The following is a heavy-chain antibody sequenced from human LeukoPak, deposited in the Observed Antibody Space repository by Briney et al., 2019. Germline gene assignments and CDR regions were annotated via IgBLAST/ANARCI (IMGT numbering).Heavy chain of an antibody. CDR1: GFTFSSYS. D-gene: IGHD6-13*01. CDR3: ARSPLGSYSSSWYTNNRPHDY. Sequence: GGSLRLSCAASGFTFSSYSMNWVRQAPGKGLEWVSSISSSSSYIYYADSVKGRFTISRDNAKNSLYLQMNSLRAEDTAVYYCARSPLGSYSSSWYTNNRPHDYWGQGTLVTVSS. CDR2: ISSSSSYI. V-gene: IGHV3-21*01. J-gene: IGHJ4*02.